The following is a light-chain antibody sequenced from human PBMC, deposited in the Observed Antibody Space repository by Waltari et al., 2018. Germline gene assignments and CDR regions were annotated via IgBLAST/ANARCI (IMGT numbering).Light chain of an antibody. V-gene: IGLV1-40*01. Sequence: LTQPPSLYGAPGHRVTIPCTGSSSDIGSFGGNWYQHRPGSVPRLLIYDNTHRPSGVPDRFSASKSDTSASLDIAGLQPDDEADYYCQSYDNTGRGSVLIGGGTRLTVL. CDR3: QSYDNTGRGSVL. CDR1: SSDIGSFG. J-gene: IGLJ2*01. CDR2: DNT.